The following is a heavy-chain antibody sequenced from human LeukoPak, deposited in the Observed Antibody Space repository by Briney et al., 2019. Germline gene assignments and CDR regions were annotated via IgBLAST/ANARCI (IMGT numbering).Heavy chain of an antibody. CDR3: ARRTRDKSGHNLGYYYYMDV. J-gene: IGHJ6*03. D-gene: IGHD3-22*01. Sequence: PSQTLSLTCAVSGGSISSGDYSWNWIRQPPGKGLEWIGFIYYSGSTKYTPSLESRVTLAVDTSKNQFSLRLSSVTAADTAVYYCARRTRDKSGHNLGYYYYMDVWGKGTTVIISS. V-gene: IGHV4-30-4*07. CDR2: IYYSGST. CDR1: GGSISSGDYS.